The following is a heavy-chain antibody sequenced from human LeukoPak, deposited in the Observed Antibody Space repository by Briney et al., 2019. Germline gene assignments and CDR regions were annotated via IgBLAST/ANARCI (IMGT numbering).Heavy chain of an antibody. D-gene: IGHD2-2*02. V-gene: IGHV4-39*07. CDR1: GGSISSSSYY. CDR2: ICYSGST. Sequence: SETLSLTCTVSGGSISSSSYYWGWIRQPPGKGLEWIGSICYSGSTYYNPSLKSRVTISVDTSKNQFSLKLSSVTAADTAVYYCARAPYCSSTSCYTLNWFDPWGQGTLVTVSS. CDR3: ARAPYCSSTSCYTLNWFDP. J-gene: IGHJ5*02.